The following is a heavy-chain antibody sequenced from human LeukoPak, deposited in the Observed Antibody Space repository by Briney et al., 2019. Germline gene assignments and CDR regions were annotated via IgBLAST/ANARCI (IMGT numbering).Heavy chain of an antibody. V-gene: IGHV4-38-2*02. CDR2: IYHSGST. Sequence: SETLSLTCTVSGYSLSSGYYWGWIRQPPGKGLEWIGSIYHSGSTYYNPSLKSRVTISVDTSKNQFSLKLSSVTAADTAVYYCASRDLWFGEYDYWGQGTLVTVSS. CDR3: ASRDLWFGEYDY. D-gene: IGHD3-10*01. CDR1: GYSLSSGYY. J-gene: IGHJ4*02.